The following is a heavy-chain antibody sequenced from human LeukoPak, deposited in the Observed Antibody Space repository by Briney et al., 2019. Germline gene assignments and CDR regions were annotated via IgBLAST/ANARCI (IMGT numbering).Heavy chain of an antibody. CDR1: GFTFSSYG. J-gene: IGHJ4*02. CDR2: ISYDGSNE. CDR3: AKRIAGSRGFDY. D-gene: IGHD6-13*01. V-gene: IGHV3-30*18. Sequence: GGSLRLSCAASGFTFSSYGMHWVRQAPGKGLEWVAVISYDGSNEYYADSVKGRFTISRDNSKNTLYLQMNSLRAEDTAVYYCAKRIAGSRGFDYWGQGTLVTVSS.